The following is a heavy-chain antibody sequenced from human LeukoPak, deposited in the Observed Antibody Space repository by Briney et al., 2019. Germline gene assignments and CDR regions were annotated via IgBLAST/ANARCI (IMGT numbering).Heavy chain of an antibody. V-gene: IGHV3-23*01. J-gene: IGHJ4*02. Sequence: GGSLRLSCAASGFTFSSYWMSWVRHAPGKGPEWVSTFGRSGSDTYYSDSVKGRFTIFRDNSKNTLYLQMNSLRDEDTAVYYCAKGSLGSWYYFDYWGQGTLVTVSS. CDR1: GFTFSSYW. D-gene: IGHD6-13*01. CDR3: AKGSLGSWYYFDY. CDR2: FGRSGSDT.